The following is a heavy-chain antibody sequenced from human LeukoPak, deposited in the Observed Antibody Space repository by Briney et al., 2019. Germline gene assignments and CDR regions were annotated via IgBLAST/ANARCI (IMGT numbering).Heavy chain of an antibody. CDR1: GGSISSSSYY. V-gene: IGHV4-39*07. CDR2: IYYSGST. J-gene: IGHJ4*02. D-gene: IGHD6-13*01. Sequence: SSETLSLTCTVSGGSISSSSYYWGWIRQPPGKGLEWIGSIYYSGSTYYNPSLKSRVTISVDTSKNQFSLKLSSVAAADTAVYYCARDWVRGVSSSWYSVSRRSYFDYWGQGTLVTVSS. CDR3: ARDWVRGVSSSWYSVSRRSYFDY.